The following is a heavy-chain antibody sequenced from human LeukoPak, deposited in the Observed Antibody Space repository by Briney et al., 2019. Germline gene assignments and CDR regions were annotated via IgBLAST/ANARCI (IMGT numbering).Heavy chain of an antibody. CDR2: MFHSGDT. Sequence: SETLSLTCDVSGYSIRSGSYWGWIRQPPGKGLEWIGCMFHSGDTYHNPSLKSRVTISADTSKNQFSLKLTSVTPADTAVYYXXKVXAYGDYARHDYWGQGTLVTVSS. CDR3: XKVXAYGDYARHDY. J-gene: IGHJ4*02. D-gene: IGHD4-17*01. V-gene: IGHV4-38-2*01. CDR1: GYSIRSGSY.